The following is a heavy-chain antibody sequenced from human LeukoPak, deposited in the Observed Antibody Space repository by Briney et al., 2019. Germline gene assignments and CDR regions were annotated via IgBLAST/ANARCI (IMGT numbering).Heavy chain of an antibody. J-gene: IGHJ6*02. Sequence: SETLSLTCAVYGGSFSGYYWSWIRQPPGKGLEWIGEINHSGSTNYNPSLKSRVTISVDKSKNQFSLKLSSVTAADTAVYYCARAGSGYTFYYYYGMDVWGQGTTVTVSS. CDR1: GGSFSGYY. V-gene: IGHV4-34*01. CDR2: INHSGST. CDR3: ARAGSGYTFYYYYGMDV. D-gene: IGHD3-22*01.